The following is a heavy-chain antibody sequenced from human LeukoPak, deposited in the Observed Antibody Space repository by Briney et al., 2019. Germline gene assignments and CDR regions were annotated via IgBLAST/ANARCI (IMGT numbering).Heavy chain of an antibody. CDR1: GYSFTSYW. V-gene: IGHV5-51*01. D-gene: IGHD3-10*01. J-gene: IGHJ4*02. CDR3: ARLTMVRGVIDQFDY. CDR2: IYPGDSNT. Sequence: GESLKISCKGSGYSFTSYWIGWVRQMPGKGLEWMGIIYPGDSNTKYSPSFQGQVTISADKSISTAYLQWSSLKASDTAMYYCARLTMVRGVIDQFDYWGQGTLVTVSS.